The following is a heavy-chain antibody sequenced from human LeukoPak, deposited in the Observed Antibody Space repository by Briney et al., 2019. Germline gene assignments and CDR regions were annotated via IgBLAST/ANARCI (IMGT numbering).Heavy chain of an antibody. D-gene: IGHD3-22*01. CDR1: GGTFSSYA. CDR2: IIPILGIA. J-gene: IGHJ4*02. CDR3: ARDGQGSGYYFGTFF. V-gene: IGHV1-69*04. Sequence: ASVKVSCKASGGTFSSYAISWVRQAPGQGLEWMGRIIPILGIANYAQKFQGRVTITADKSTSTAYMELSSLRSEDTAVYYCARDGQGSGYYFGTFFGDQGTLVTVSS.